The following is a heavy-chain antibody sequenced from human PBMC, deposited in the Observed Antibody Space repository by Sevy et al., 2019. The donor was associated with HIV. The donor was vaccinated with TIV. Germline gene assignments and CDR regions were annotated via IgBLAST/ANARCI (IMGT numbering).Heavy chain of an antibody. CDR2: IFPSGGS. J-gene: IGHJ5*01. CDR1: GGSIRSGRYY. V-gene: IGHV4-61*02. Sequence: SETLSLTCTVSGGSIRSGRYYWTWIRQSAGKGLEWIGRIFPSGGSNFNPSMMSRVSMSIDTSKKQFSLRLTSVTAADTAVYYCARAEGDGYNYRFFDSWGPGTLVTVSS. CDR3: ARAEGDGYNYRFFDS. D-gene: IGHD5-12*01.